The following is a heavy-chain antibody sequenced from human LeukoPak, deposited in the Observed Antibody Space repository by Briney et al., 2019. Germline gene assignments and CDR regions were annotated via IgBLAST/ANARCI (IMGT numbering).Heavy chain of an antibody. CDR3: AKDPGYCSSTSCYALGYFDL. CDR2: ISYDGSNK. D-gene: IGHD2-2*01. V-gene: IGHV3-30*18. CDR1: AVTISSYD. Sequence: LRLSCSASAVTISSYDKHWGRQHAGRRVEWVAVISYDGSNKYYADSVKGRFTISRDNSKNTLYLQMNSLRAEDTAVYYCAKDPGYCSSTSCYALGYFDLGGQGPVVTVS. J-gene: IGHJ4*02.